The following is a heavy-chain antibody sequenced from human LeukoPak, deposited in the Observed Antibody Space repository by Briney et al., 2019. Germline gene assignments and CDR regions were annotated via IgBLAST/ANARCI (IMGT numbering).Heavy chain of an antibody. V-gene: IGHV3-33*01. J-gene: IGHJ4*02. D-gene: IGHD2-15*01. Sequence: GGSLRLSCAASGFTFSSYGMHWVRQAPGKGPEWVAVIWYDGSNKYYADSVKGRFTISRDNSKNTLYLQMNSLRAEDTAVYYCARGLGYYFDYWGQGTLVTVSS. CDR1: GFTFSSYG. CDR2: IWYDGSNK. CDR3: ARGLGYYFDY.